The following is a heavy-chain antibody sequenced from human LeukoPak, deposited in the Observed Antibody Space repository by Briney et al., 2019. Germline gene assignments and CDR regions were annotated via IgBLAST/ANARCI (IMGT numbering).Heavy chain of an antibody. D-gene: IGHD3-9*01. J-gene: IGHJ5*02. CDR2: MSYSGST. V-gene: IGHV4-61*01. CDR3: ARSRYVDWLLFPNWFDP. CDR1: GGSVSSGSYY. Sequence: PSETLSLTCTVSGGSVSSGSYYWSWIRQPPGEGLEWIGYMSYSGSTNHNPSLRSRVTISVDTSKNQFSLKLSSVSAADTAVYYCARSRYVDWLLFPNWFDPWGQGTLVTVSS.